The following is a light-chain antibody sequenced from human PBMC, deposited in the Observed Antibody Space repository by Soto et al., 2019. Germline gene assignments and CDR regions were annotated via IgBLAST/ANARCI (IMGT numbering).Light chain of an antibody. Sequence: QSALTQPASVSGSPGQSITISCTGTSSDVGSYNLVSWYQQHTGKAPKLMIYEGSKRPSGVSNRFSGSKSGNTASLTISGLPAEDEADYYCCSYAGSSSPCVFGTGTKLTVL. CDR2: EGS. V-gene: IGLV2-23*01. J-gene: IGLJ1*01. CDR1: SSDVGSYNL. CDR3: CSYAGSSSPCV.